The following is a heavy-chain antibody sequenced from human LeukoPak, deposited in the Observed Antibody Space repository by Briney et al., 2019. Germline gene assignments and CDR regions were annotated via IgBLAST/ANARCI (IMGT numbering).Heavy chain of an antibody. CDR1: GFTFSYYN. V-gene: IGHV3-48*01. J-gene: IGHJ3*02. D-gene: IGHD3-16*01. Sequence: PGGSLRLSCAASGFTFSYYNMNWVRQAPGKGLEWVSYISSSSSTIYYADSVKGRFTISRDNAKNSLYLQMNSLRAEDTAVYYCARERFRGGEGAFDIWGQGTMVTVSS. CDR2: ISSSSSTI. CDR3: ARERFRGGEGAFDI.